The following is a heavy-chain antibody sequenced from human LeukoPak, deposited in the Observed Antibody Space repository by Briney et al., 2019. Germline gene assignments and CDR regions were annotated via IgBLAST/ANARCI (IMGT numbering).Heavy chain of an antibody. CDR2: ISGSGGST. CDR3: AKDHDYRREYYFDY. CDR1: GFTFSSYA. D-gene: IGHD4-11*01. J-gene: IGHJ4*02. Sequence: PGGSLRLSCAASGFTFSSYAMSLVRQAPGKGLEWVSAISGSGGSTYYADSVKGRFTISRDNSKNTLYLQMNSLRAEDTAVYYCAKDHDYRREYYFDYWGQGTLVTVSS. V-gene: IGHV3-23*01.